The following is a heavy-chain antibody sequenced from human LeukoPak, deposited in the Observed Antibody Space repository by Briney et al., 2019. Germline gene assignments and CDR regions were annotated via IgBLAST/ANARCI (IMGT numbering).Heavy chain of an antibody. V-gene: IGHV3-7*01. CDR3: ARRGSASRSGFNV. Sequence: PGGSLRLSCAASGFTFSSYWMSWVRQAPGKGLEWVASINQPTSGRYYVDSVKGRFTISRDNAKNSLYLQMSSLRAEDTAVYYCARRGSASRSGFNVWGQGTMVTVSS. D-gene: IGHD3-3*01. J-gene: IGHJ3*01. CDR1: GFTFSSYW. CDR2: INQPTSGR.